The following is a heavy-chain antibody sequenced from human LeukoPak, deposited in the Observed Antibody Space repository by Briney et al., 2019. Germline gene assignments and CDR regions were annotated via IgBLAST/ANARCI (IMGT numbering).Heavy chain of an antibody. D-gene: IGHD3-22*01. Sequence: GGSLRLSCAASGFTFSSYAMSWVRQAPGKGLEWVSAISGSGGRTYYTDSVKGRFTISRDNSKNTLYLQMNSLRAEDTAVYYCARDLGSSTTMIVIWSEGGFDYWGQGTLVTVSS. CDR1: GFTFSSYA. CDR2: ISGSGGRT. J-gene: IGHJ4*02. V-gene: IGHV3-23*01. CDR3: ARDLGSSTTMIVIWSEGGFDY.